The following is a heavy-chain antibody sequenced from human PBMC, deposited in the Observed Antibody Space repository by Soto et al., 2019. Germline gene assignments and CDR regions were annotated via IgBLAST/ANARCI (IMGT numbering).Heavy chain of an antibody. CDR2: IYPGDSDT. Sequence: GESLKISCKGSGYSFTSYWIGWVRQMPGKGLEWMGIIYPGDSDTRYSPSFQGQVTISADKSISTAYLQWSSLKASDTAMYYCARQGIWCSGGSCQNWFDPWGQGTLVTVSS. CDR1: GYSFTSYW. V-gene: IGHV5-51*01. CDR3: ARQGIWCSGGSCQNWFDP. J-gene: IGHJ5*02. D-gene: IGHD2-15*01.